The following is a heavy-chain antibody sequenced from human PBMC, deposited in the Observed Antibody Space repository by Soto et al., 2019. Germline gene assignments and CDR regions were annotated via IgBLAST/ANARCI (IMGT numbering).Heavy chain of an antibody. J-gene: IGHJ3*02. Sequence: ASVKVSCKASGYTFTSYYMHWVRQAPGQGLEWMGIINPSGGSTSYAQKFQGRVTMTRDTSISTAYMELSRLRSDDTAVYYCARRTGYSSGSDDAFDIWGQGTMVTVSS. CDR3: ARRTGYSSGSDDAFDI. D-gene: IGHD6-19*01. CDR2: INPSGGST. CDR1: GYTFTSYY. V-gene: IGHV1-46*01.